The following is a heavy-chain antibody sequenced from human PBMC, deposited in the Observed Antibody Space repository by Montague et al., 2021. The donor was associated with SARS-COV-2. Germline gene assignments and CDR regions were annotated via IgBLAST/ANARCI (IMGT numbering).Heavy chain of an antibody. CDR2: TYYRSKWYY. D-gene: IGHD2-2*01. V-gene: IGHV6-1*01. CDR3: ARDARCSPSWFFDY. Sequence: CAISGDSVSSNTAAWNWIRQSPSRGLEWLGRTYYRSKWYYDYAVSVKSRVTIIPDTSKNQFSLQLSSVTPEDTTVYYCARDARCSPSWFFDYWGRGTLVTVSS. CDR1: GDSVSSNTAA. J-gene: IGHJ4*02.